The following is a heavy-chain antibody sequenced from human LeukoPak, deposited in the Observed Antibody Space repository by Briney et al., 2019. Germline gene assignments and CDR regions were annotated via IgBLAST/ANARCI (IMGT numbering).Heavy chain of an antibody. Sequence: SETLSLTCTVSGGSISSYFWSWIRQTPGKGLEWLGEMNDSGSTNYNPSLKSRVTISVAVSKNQYSLRLTSVTAADTAVYYCARKGFVESTGWRGAFDVWGQGTMVTVSS. CDR3: ARKGFVESTGWRGAFDV. J-gene: IGHJ3*01. D-gene: IGHD2-8*02. V-gene: IGHV4-34*01. CDR1: GGSISSYF. CDR2: MNDSGST.